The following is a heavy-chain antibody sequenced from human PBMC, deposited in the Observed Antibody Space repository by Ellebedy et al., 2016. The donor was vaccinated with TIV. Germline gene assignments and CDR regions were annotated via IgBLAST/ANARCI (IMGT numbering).Heavy chain of an antibody. CDR3: ARDRQHLLTDYLLDY. D-gene: IGHD3-9*01. J-gene: IGHJ4*02. V-gene: IGHV1-18*01. CDR1: GYTFTSYG. CDR2: ISAYNGNT. Sequence: ASVKVSCKASGYTFTSYGVTWVRQAPGQGLEWMGWISAYNGNTDYAQNFQGRVTFTTDTSTSTAFMQLRSLRSDDTAVYYCARDRQHLLTDYLLDYWGQGTLVTVSS.